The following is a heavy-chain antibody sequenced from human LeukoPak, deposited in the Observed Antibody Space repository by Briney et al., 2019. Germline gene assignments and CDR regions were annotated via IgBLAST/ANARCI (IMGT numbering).Heavy chain of an antibody. Sequence: GGSLRLSCAASGFTFSSYAMAWVRQAPGKGLEWVSAIRGTGSSTYYADSVKGRFTISRDNSKSTLYLQMNSLRAEDTAIYFCTKEYDYRGYLGQGRGYFDYWGQGTLVTVSS. CDR1: GFTFSSYA. V-gene: IGHV3-23*01. CDR2: IRGTGSST. D-gene: IGHD3-22*01. J-gene: IGHJ4*02. CDR3: TKEYDYRGYLGQGRGYFDY.